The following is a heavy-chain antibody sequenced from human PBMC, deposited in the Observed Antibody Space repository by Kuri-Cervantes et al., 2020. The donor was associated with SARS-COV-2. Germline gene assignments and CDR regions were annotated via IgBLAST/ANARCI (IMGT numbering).Heavy chain of an antibody. D-gene: IGHD4-11*01. Sequence: GGSLRLSCAASGFTFSDYYMSWIRQAPGKGLEWVSYISSSGSTIYYADSVKGRFTISRDNAKNSLYLHMNSLRAEDTAVYYCARAGKLQRQGGGTGAFDIWGQGTMVTVSS. CDR3: ARAGKLQRQGGGTGAFDI. CDR1: GFTFSDYY. V-gene: IGHV3-11*04. J-gene: IGHJ3*02. CDR2: ISSSGSTI.